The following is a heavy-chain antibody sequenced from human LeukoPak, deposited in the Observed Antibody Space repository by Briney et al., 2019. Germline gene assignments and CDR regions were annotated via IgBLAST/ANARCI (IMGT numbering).Heavy chain of an antibody. CDR3: ARFSGYDDTGHHYLDN. V-gene: IGHV4-59*08. CDR1: GDSISPHY. Sequence: PSETLSLTCSVSGDSISPHYWNWIRQPPEKGLEWIGYIHYTGNTNYNPSLKSRVTISVDTSTNQFSLRLSSVTAADTAVYYCARFSGYDDTGHHYLDNWGQGTLVAVSS. CDR2: IHYTGNT. J-gene: IGHJ4*02. D-gene: IGHD3-22*01.